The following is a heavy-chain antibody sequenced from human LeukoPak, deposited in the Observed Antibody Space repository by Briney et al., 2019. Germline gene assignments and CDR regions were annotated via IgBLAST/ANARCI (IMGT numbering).Heavy chain of an antibody. Sequence: SETLSLTCTVSGGSISSGSYYWGWVRQPAGKGLEWIGRVYTSGSTKYDPSLKDRVTISADTSKNQFSLQLSSVTAADTAVYYCARLHYYDSSGYPFAKRGFDPWGQGTLVTVSS. V-gene: IGHV4-61*02. D-gene: IGHD3-22*01. CDR3: ARLHYYDSSGYPFAKRGFDP. CDR1: GGSISSGSYY. CDR2: VYTSGST. J-gene: IGHJ5*02.